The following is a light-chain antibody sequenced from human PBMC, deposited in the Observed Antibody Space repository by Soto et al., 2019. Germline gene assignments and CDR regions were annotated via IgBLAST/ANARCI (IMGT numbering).Light chain of an antibody. CDR3: LHHNSYPLT. CDR2: ASS. Sequence: DIQMTQSPSSLSASVGDRVTITCRASQDIRTVLGWYQQKPGKTPQRLNYASSRLQSGVPSRFSGSGSGTEFTLTITSLQPEDYATYYCLHHNSYPLTFGGGTRVEIK. V-gene: IGKV1-17*01. J-gene: IGKJ4*01. CDR1: QDIRTV.